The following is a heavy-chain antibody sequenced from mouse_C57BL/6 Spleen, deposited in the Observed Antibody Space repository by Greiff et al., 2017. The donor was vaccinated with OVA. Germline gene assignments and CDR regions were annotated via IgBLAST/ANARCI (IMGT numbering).Heavy chain of an antibody. D-gene: IGHD1-1*01. J-gene: IGHJ2*01. CDR2: IYPGSGNT. V-gene: IGHV1-76*01. Sequence: VQLQQSGAELVRPGASVKLSCKASGYTFTDYYINWVKQRPGQGLEWIARIYPGSGNTYYNEKFKGKATLTAEKSSSTAYMQLSSLTSEDSAVYFCARCGTTVVANFDYWGQGTTLTVSS. CDR1: GYTFTDYY. CDR3: ARCGTTVVANFDY.